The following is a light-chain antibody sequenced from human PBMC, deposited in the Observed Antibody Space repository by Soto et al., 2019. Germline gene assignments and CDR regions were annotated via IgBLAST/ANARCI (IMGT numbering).Light chain of an antibody. V-gene: IGKV1-5*03. J-gene: IGKJ2*01. CDR3: QQYNSYST. CDR1: QSIGDW. Sequence: DIQMTQSPSTLSASVGDRVTITCRASQSIGDWLAWYQQKPGKAPKLLIYKASSLESGVPSRFSGSGSGTEFTLTISSLQPDEFATYYCQQYNSYSTFGQGTKLEIK. CDR2: KAS.